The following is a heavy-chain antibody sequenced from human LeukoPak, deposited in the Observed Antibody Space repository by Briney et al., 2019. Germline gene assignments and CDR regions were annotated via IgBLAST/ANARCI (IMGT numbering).Heavy chain of an antibody. Sequence: GGSLRLSCAASVLTFSIYAMSCVRQAPGKGLEWVSAISGSGGSTYYGDSVTGRLTISRDHSKNKLYLRMNSLRAEDTAVYYCAKRLGSSRSMIAYWGEGTLVTVSS. CDR1: VLTFSIYA. V-gene: IGHV3-23*02. CDR3: AKRLGSSRSMIAY. J-gene: IGHJ4*02. CDR2: ISGSGGST. D-gene: IGHD6-13*01.